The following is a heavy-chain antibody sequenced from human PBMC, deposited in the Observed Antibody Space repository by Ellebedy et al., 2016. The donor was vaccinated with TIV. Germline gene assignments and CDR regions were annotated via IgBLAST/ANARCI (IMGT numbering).Heavy chain of an antibody. CDR2: ISTSGGNT. D-gene: IGHD3-10*01. J-gene: IGHJ4*02. CDR3: ARDSGRRRSWDNDY. Sequence: PGGSLRLSCAAPGFTSSNYGMPWVRRAPGKGLEWVSTISTSGGNTHFPDSVKGRFTISRDNSRNTVYLQINNLKAEDTAVYYCARDSGRRRSWDNDYWGQGTLVTVSS. CDR1: GFTSSNYG. V-gene: IGHV3-23*01.